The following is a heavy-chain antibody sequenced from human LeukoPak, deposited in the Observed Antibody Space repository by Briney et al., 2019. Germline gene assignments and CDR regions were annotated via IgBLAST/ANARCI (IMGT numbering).Heavy chain of an antibody. V-gene: IGHV4-39*07. D-gene: IGHD2-2*01. CDR3: ASGHYCSSTSCLSGAFDI. Sequence: SETLSLTCTVSGGSISSSSYYWGWIRQPPGKGLEWIGSIYYSGSTYYNPSLKSRVTISVDTSKNQFSLKLSSVTAADTAVYYCASGHYCSSTSCLSGAFDIWGQGTMVTVSS. CDR2: IYYSGST. J-gene: IGHJ3*02. CDR1: GGSISSSSYY.